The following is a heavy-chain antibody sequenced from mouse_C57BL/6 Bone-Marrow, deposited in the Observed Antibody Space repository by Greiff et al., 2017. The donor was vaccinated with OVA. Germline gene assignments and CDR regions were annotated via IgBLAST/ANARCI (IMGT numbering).Heavy chain of an antibody. CDR2: IYPGSGST. CDR1: GYTFTSYW. CDR3: ALIYYGYDGYFDV. J-gene: IGHJ1*03. Sequence: VQLQQPGAELVKPGASVKMSCKASGYTFTSYWITWVKQRPGQGLEWIGDIYPGSGSTNYNEKFKSKATLTVDKSSSTAYMQLSSLTSEDSAVYYCALIYYGYDGYFDVWGTGTTVTVSS. D-gene: IGHD2-2*01. V-gene: IGHV1-55*01.